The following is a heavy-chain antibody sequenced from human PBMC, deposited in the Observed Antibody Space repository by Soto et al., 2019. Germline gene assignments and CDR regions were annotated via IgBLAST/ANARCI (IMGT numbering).Heavy chain of an antibody. J-gene: IGHJ6*02. Sequence: PGGSLRLSCAASGFTFSSYEMNWVRQAPGKGLEWVSYISSSGSTIYYADSVKGRFTISRDNSKNTLYLQMNSLRAEDTAVYYCARRNYYGSGRHYYYGMDVWGQGTTVTVSS. CDR1: GFTFSSYE. D-gene: IGHD3-10*01. V-gene: IGHV3-48*03. CDR2: ISSSGSTI. CDR3: ARRNYYGSGRHYYYGMDV.